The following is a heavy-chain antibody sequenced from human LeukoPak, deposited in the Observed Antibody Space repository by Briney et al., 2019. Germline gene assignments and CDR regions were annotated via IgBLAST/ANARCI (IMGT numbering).Heavy chain of an antibody. V-gene: IGHV3-53*01. Sequence: GGSLRLSCAASGFTFSSYAMSWVRQAPGKGLEWVSVIYSGGSTYYADSVKGRFTISRDNSKNTLYLQMNSLRAEDTAVYYCARVDDSSGYSDAFDIWGQGTMVTVSS. D-gene: IGHD3-22*01. CDR1: GFTFSSYA. CDR2: IYSGGST. J-gene: IGHJ3*02. CDR3: ARVDDSSGYSDAFDI.